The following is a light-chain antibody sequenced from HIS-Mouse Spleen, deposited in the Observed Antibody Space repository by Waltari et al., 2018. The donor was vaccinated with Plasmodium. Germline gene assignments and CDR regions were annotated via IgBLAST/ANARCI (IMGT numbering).Light chain of an antibody. CDR1: SHTIGNQY. V-gene: IGLV1-51*01. J-gene: IGLJ2*01. CDR2: DNN. Sequence: QSVLTQPPSASAAPGQKVTVSCPRSSHTIGNQYVSCYQQLPGTAPKLLIYDNNKRPSGIPDRFSGSKSGTSATLGITGLQTGDEADYYCGTWDSSLSAVVFGGGTKLTVL. CDR3: GTWDSSLSAVV.